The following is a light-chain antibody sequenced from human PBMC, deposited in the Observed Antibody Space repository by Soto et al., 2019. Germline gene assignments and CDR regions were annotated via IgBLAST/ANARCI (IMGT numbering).Light chain of an antibody. Sequence: QSVLTQPPSASGTPRQSVTISCSGSNSNIGSNTVNWYQHLPGTAPKLLIYNTYRRPSGVPDRFPASKSGTSASLAISGLQSEDEADYYCAAWDDSLNHGVFGGGTKVTV. CDR1: NSNIGSNT. CDR3: AAWDDSLNHGV. V-gene: IGLV1-44*01. CDR2: NTY. J-gene: IGLJ2*01.